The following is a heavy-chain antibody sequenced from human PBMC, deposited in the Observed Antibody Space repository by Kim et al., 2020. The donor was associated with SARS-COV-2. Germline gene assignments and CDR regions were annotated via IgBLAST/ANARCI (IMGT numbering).Heavy chain of an antibody. D-gene: IGHD2-2*02. CDR3: AREGMVVPAAIPGAQYGMDV. CDR2: IIPIFGTA. Sequence: SVKVSCKASGGTFSSYAISWVRQAPGQGLEWMGGIIPIFGTANYAQKFQGRVTITADESTSTAYMELSSLRSEDTAVYYCAREGMVVPAAIPGAQYGMDVWGQGTTVTVSS. J-gene: IGHJ6*02. CDR1: GGTFSSYA. V-gene: IGHV1-69*13.